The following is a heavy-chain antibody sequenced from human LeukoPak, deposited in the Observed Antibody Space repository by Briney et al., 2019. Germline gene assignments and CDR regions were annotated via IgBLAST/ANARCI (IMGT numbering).Heavy chain of an antibody. J-gene: IGHJ4*02. CDR2: MNPNSGNT. CDR3: ARAQEYSSSWYPY. Sequence: GASVKVSCKASGYTFTTYDINWVRQATGQGLEWMGWMNPNSGNTGSAQKFQGRVTITRNTSISTAYMELSSLRSEDTAVYYCARAQEYSSSWYPYWGQGTLVTVS. V-gene: IGHV1-8*03. D-gene: IGHD6-13*01. CDR1: GYTFTTYD.